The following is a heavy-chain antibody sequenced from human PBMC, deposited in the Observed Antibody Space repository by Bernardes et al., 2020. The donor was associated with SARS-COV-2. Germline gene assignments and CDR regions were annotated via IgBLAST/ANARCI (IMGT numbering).Heavy chain of an antibody. D-gene: IGHD3-10*01. CDR1: GFTFSSYD. CDR3: ARVLPAPLRGDYYYGMDV. V-gene: IGHV3-13*01. CDR2: IGTAGDT. Sequence: LRLSCAASGFTFSSYDMHWVRQATGKGLEWVSAIGTAGDTYYPGSVKGRFTISRENAKNSLYLQMNSLRAGDTAVYYCARVLPAPLRGDYYYGMDVWGQGTTVTVSS. J-gene: IGHJ6*02.